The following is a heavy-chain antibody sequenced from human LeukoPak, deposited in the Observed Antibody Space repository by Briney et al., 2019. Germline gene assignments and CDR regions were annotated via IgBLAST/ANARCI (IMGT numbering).Heavy chain of an antibody. V-gene: IGHV1-69*01. Sequence: ASVKVSCKASGGTFSSYAISWVRQAPGQGLEWMGGIIPIFGTANYAQKFQGRVTITADESTSTAYMELSSLRSEDTAVYYCARDLDYYDSSGSGWFDPWGQGTLVTVSS. J-gene: IGHJ5*02. CDR2: IIPIFGTA. CDR3: ARDLDYYDSSGSGWFDP. CDR1: GGTFSSYA. D-gene: IGHD3-22*01.